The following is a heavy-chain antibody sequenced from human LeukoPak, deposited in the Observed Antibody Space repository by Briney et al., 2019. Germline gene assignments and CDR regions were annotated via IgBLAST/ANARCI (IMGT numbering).Heavy chain of an antibody. J-gene: IGHJ5*02. CDR2: TYNSGGT. Sequence: SETLSLTCTVSGGSISSYYWSWIRQPPGKGLEWIGNTYNSGGTNYNPSLKSRVTTSVDTSKNQFSLKLASVTAADTAVYYCARYRGNSNGGFDPWGQGTLVTVSS. V-gene: IGHV4-59*01. CDR3: ARYRGNSNGGFDP. CDR1: GGSISSYY. D-gene: IGHD4-23*01.